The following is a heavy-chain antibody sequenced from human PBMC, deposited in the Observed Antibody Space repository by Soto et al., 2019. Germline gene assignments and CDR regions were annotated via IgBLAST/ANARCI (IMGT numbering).Heavy chain of an antibody. Sequence: GGSLRLSCAASGFSFSSYGMHWARLGPGKGLEWVTFMSYDGSNTYYADSVKGRFTISGDNSKNVLHLQMNSLRAEDTAVYYCAKDRVAALDVGGLAVGGRLAAVTVSS. D-gene: IGHD3-10*02. J-gene: IGHJ6*02. CDR3: AKDRVAALDVGGLAV. CDR1: GFSFSSYG. V-gene: IGHV3-30*18. CDR2: MSYDGSNT.